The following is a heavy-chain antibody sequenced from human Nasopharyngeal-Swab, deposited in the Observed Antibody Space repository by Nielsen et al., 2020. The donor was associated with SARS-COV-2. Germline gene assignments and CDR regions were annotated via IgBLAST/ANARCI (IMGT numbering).Heavy chain of an antibody. CDR3: ARLQYPLLSRPAAFDI. CDR2: INQDGSEE. J-gene: IGHJ3*02. D-gene: IGHD2-2*02. V-gene: IGHV3-7*01. CDR1: GLSISGYW. Sequence: GGSLRLSCAASGLSISGYWMSWVRQAPGKGLEWVANINQDGSEEYYVASVKGRFTISRDNAKKTLYLQMNSLRDEDTAVYYCARLQYPLLSRPAAFDIWGQGTMVTVSS.